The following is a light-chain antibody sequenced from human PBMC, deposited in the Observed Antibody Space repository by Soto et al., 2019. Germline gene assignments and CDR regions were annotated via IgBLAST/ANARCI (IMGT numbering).Light chain of an antibody. CDR3: QQYKNWPRT. J-gene: IGKJ1*01. V-gene: IGKV3-15*01. Sequence: EIVMTQSPATLSVSPGERATLSCRASQSVSSNLAWHQQKPGQAPRLLICGASTRATGIPARFSGSGSGTEFTLTISSLQSEDFAVYYCQQYKNWPRTFGQGTKVEIK. CDR2: GAS. CDR1: QSVSSN.